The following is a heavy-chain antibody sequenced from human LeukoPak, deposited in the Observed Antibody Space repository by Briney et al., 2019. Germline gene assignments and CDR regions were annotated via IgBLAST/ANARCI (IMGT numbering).Heavy chain of an antibody. D-gene: IGHD3-22*01. CDR3: ARDSYYYDGSGYSAPGGMDV. J-gene: IGHJ6*02. CDR1: GGSISSSNW. CDR2: IYHSGST. Sequence: PSETLSLTCAVSGGSISSSNWWSWVRQPPGKGLEWIGEIYHSGSTNYNPSLKSRVTISVDTSKNQFSLKPSSVTAADTAVYYCARDSYYYDGSGYSAPGGMDVWGQGTTVTVSS. V-gene: IGHV4-4*02.